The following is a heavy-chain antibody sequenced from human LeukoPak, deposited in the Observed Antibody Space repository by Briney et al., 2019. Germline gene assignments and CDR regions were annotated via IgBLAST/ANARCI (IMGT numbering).Heavy chain of an antibody. Sequence: PGLSLRLSCAASGFTFSSYGMHWVRQAPGKGLEWVAVISHDGSNKYYADSVKGRFTISRDNSKNTLYLQMNSLRAEDTAVYYCATQPQAAAVDGMDVWGQGTTVTVSS. CDR2: ISHDGSNK. CDR3: ATQPQAAAVDGMDV. CDR1: GFTFSSYG. D-gene: IGHD6-13*01. J-gene: IGHJ6*02. V-gene: IGHV3-30-3*01.